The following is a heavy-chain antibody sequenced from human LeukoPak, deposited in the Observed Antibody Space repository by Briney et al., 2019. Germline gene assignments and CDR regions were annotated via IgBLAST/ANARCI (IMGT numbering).Heavy chain of an antibody. V-gene: IGHV4-39*01. CDR3: ARHNKAFDI. CDR1: GGSISSSSYY. D-gene: IGHD2/OR15-2a*01. Sequence: PSETLSLTCSVSGGSISSSSYYWGWIRQPPGKGLEWIGSIYYSGRTYYNPSLKSRVTISVDTSKSQCSLKLSSVTAADTAVYYCARHNKAFDIWGQGTMVTVSS. CDR2: IYYSGRT. J-gene: IGHJ3*02.